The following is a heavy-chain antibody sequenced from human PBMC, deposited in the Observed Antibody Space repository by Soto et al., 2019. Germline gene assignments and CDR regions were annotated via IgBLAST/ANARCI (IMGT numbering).Heavy chain of an antibody. CDR1: GGSISSYY. CDR3: ARGFRIRDFWSGYYLDWFDP. V-gene: IGHV4-59*01. CDR2: IYYSGST. J-gene: IGHJ5*02. D-gene: IGHD3-3*01. Sequence: PSETLSLTCTVSGGSISSYYWSWIRQPPGKGLEWIGYIYYSGSTNYNPSLKSRVTISVDTSKNQFSLKLSSVTAADTAVYYCARGFRIRDFWSGYYLDWFDPWGQGTLVTVSS.